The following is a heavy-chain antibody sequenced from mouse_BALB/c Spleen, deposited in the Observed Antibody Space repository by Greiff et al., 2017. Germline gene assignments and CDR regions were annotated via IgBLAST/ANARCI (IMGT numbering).Heavy chain of an antibody. CDR1: GYSITSDYA. D-gene: IGHD2-2*01. Sequence: EVQLVESGPGLVKPSQSLSLTCTVTGYSITSDYAWNWIRQFPGNKLEWMGYISYSGSTSYNPSLKSRISITRDTSKNQFFLQLNSVTTEDTATYYCARGGYLSSYYAMDYWGQGTSVTVSS. V-gene: IGHV3-2*02. J-gene: IGHJ4*01. CDR3: ARGGYLSSYYAMDY. CDR2: ISYSGST.